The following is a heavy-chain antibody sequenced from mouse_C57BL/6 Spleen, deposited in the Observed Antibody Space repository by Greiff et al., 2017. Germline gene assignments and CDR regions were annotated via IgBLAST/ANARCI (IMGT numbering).Heavy chain of an antibody. J-gene: IGHJ4*01. CDR1: GYTFTSYW. Sequence: VQLQQPGAELVKPGASVKLSCKASGYTFTSYWMHWVKQRPGQGLEWIGMIHPNSGSTNYNEKFKSKATLTVDKSSSTAYMQLSSLTSEDSAVYYCAREDYGLYAMDYWGQGTSVTVSS. CDR2: IHPNSGST. V-gene: IGHV1-64*01. D-gene: IGHD1-1*01. CDR3: AREDYGLYAMDY.